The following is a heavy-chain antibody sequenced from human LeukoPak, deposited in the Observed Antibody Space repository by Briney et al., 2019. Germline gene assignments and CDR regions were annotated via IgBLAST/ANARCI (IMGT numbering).Heavy chain of an antibody. D-gene: IGHD1-26*01. CDR1: GFTFSSYS. CDR2: ISSSSSYI. J-gene: IGHJ5*02. V-gene: IGHV3-21*01. CDR3: ARGLIVGATRENWFDP. Sequence: GGSLRLSCAASGFTFSSYSMNWVRQAPGKGLEWVSSISSSSSYIYYADSVKGRFTISRDNAKNSLYLQMNSLRAEDTAVYYCARGLIVGATRENWFDPWGQGTLVIVSS.